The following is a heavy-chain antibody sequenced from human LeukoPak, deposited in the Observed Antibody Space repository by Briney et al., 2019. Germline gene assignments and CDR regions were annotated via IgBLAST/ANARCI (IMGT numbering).Heavy chain of an antibody. J-gene: IGHJ4*02. D-gene: IGHD2-2*01. V-gene: IGHV3-23*01. CDR2: ISGSGGST. Sequence: GGSLRLSCAASGFTFSNYAMSWVRQAPGKGLEWVSAISGSGGSTYYADSVKGRFTISRDNAKNSLYLQMNSLRAEDTAVYYCARPLGVVPAAPLGCWGQGTLVTVSS. CDR3: ARPLGVVPAAPLGC. CDR1: GFTFSNYA.